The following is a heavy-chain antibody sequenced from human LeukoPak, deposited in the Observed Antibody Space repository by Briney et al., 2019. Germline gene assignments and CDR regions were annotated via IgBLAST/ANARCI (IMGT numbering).Heavy chain of an antibody. CDR3: ARDPSSMDGDPGEYDY. CDR1: GFTFSSYW. Sequence: GGSLRLSCAASGFTFSSYWMSWVRQAPGKGLEWVANIKQDGSEKYYVDSVKGRFTISRDNTKNSLYLQMNSMRAEDTAVYYCARDPSSMDGDPGEYDYWGQGTLVTVSS. J-gene: IGHJ4*02. D-gene: IGHD3-10*01. V-gene: IGHV3-7*04. CDR2: IKQDGSEK.